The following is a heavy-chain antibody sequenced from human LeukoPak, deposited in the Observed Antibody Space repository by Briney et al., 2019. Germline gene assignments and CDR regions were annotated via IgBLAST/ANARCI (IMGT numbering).Heavy chain of an antibody. V-gene: IGHV3-23*01. CDR2: ISGSGSRT. J-gene: IGHJ4*02. CDR3: TRVGYIDEGIDY. CDR1: GFTCGGCG. D-gene: IGHD5-24*01. Sequence: GGSLRLSCAASGFTCGGCGMTWVRQAPGQGLEWVSSISGSGSRTYYANSVKGRFTISRDNSKNTLYLQMNSLRAEDTAIYYCTRVGYIDEGIDYWGQGTLVTVSS.